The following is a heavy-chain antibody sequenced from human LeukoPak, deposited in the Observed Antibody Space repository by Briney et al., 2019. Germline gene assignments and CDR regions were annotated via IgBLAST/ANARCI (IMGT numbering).Heavy chain of an antibody. CDR2: INHSGST. V-gene: IGHV4-34*01. Sequence: SETLSLTCAVYGGSFSGYYWSWIRQPPGKGLEWIGEINHSGSTNYNPSLKSRVTISVYTSKNQFSLKLSSVTAADTAVYYCARGLPSHFDYWGQGTLVTVSS. J-gene: IGHJ4*02. CDR3: ARGLPSHFDY. CDR1: GGSFSGYY.